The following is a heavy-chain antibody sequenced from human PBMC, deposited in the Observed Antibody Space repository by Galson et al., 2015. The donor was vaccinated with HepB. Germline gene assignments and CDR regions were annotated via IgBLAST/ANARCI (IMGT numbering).Heavy chain of an antibody. V-gene: IGHV1-18*01. CDR2: INPYSGDT. CDR3: ATVAGDCLIPFDY. D-gene: IGHD2-21*02. Sequence: SVKVSCKASGYTFTNYGIKWVRQAPGQGLEWMGWINPYSGDTNYEQKLQDRVRLTTETSTSTAYMELRSLRSDDTALYYCATVAGDCLIPFDYWGQGTLVTVSS. CDR1: GYTFTNYG. J-gene: IGHJ4*02.